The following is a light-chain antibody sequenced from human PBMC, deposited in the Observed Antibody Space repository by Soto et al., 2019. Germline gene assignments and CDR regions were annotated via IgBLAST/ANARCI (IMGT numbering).Light chain of an antibody. CDR2: GAS. CDR3: QQYGSSPS. Sequence: EIVLTQSPGTLSLSPGERATLSCRASQTVSSDFLAWYQQKPGQAPRLLIYGASSRATGIPDRFSGSGSGTEFTLTIGRLEPEDFAVYYCQQYGSSPSFGQGTKVDIK. J-gene: IGKJ1*01. CDR1: QTVSSDF. V-gene: IGKV3-20*01.